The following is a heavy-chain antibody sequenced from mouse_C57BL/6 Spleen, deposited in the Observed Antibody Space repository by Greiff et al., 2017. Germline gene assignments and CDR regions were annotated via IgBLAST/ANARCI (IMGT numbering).Heavy chain of an antibody. J-gene: IGHJ3*01. CDR3: APYYYGSSSPFAY. V-gene: IGHV1-50*01. D-gene: IGHD1-1*01. Sequence: QVQLQQPGAELVKPGASVKLSCKASGYTFTSYWLQWVKQRPGQGLEWIGEIDPSDSYTNYNQKFKGKATLTVDTSSSTAYMQLSSLTSEDSAVYYCAPYYYGSSSPFAYWGQGTLVTVSA. CDR1: GYTFTSYW. CDR2: IDPSDSYT.